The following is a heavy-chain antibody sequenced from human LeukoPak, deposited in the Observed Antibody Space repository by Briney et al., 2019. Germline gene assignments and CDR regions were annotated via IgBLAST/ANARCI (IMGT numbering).Heavy chain of an antibody. Sequence: GVSLRLSCAASGFTFSSYAMSRVRQAPGKGLQWVSSISGSGTSTYYADSVKGRFTISRDNSKNTLFLQMNSLRADDTAVYYCAKERYSSSWYVFDYWGQGSLVTVSS. CDR2: ISGSGTST. J-gene: IGHJ4*02. CDR3: AKERYSSSWYVFDY. V-gene: IGHV3-23*01. CDR1: GFTFSSYA. D-gene: IGHD6-13*01.